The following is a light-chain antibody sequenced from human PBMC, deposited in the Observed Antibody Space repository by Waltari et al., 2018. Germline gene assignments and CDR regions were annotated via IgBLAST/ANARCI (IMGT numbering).Light chain of an antibody. CDR2: ELS. Sequence: QSALTQPASVSGSPVQSITISCTGTSSGSGLYNVVSLYQQHPGKAPKLMIYELSSRPSGVSNRFSGSKSGNTASLTISGLQAEDEADYYCCSYAGSSTVVFGGGTKLTVL. V-gene: IGLV2-23*02. CDR3: CSYAGSSTVV. CDR1: SSGSGLYNV. J-gene: IGLJ2*01.